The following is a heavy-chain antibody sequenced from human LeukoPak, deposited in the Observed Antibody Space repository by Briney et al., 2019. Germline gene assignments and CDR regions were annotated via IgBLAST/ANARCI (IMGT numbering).Heavy chain of an antibody. V-gene: IGHV3-9*01. CDR3: VKGYSSAWYRYYFDY. CDR2: ISWNSGSV. D-gene: IGHD6-19*01. CDR1: GFTFDDHA. Sequence: GRSLRLSCAASGFTFDDHAIHWVRQPPGKGLEWVSGISWNSGSVGYADSVKGRFTISRDNAKNSLYLQVNSLRPEDTAFYYCVKGYSSAWYRYYFDYWGQGTLVTVSS. J-gene: IGHJ4*02.